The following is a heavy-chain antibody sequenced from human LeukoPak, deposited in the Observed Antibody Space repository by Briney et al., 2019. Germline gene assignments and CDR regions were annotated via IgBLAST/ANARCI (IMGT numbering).Heavy chain of an antibody. Sequence: GASVKVSCKASGCTFTSYYMHWVRQAPGQGLEWMGIINPSGGSTSYAQKFQGRVTMTRDTSTSTVYMELSSPRSEDTAVYYCARETVYSGSYTGGDYWGQGTLVTVSS. CDR2: INPSGGST. CDR1: GCTFTSYY. J-gene: IGHJ4*02. CDR3: ARETVYSGSYTGGDY. D-gene: IGHD1-26*01. V-gene: IGHV1-46*01.